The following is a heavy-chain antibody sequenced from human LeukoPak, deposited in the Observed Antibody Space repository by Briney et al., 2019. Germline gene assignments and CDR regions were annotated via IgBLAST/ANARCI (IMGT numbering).Heavy chain of an antibody. CDR3: AGYAYSSGWYEFDAFDI. D-gene: IGHD6-19*01. J-gene: IGHJ3*02. CDR2: INHSGST. CDR1: GGSFSGYY. V-gene: IGHV4-34*01. Sequence: PSETLSLTCAVYGGSFSGYYWSWIRQPPGKGLEWIGEINHSGSTNYNPSLKSRVTISVDTSKNQFSLKLSSVTAADTAVYYCAGYAYSSGWYEFDAFDIWGQGTMVTVSS.